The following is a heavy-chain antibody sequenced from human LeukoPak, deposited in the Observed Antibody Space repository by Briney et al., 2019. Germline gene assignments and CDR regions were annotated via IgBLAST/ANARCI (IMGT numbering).Heavy chain of an antibody. CDR3: ARVILRFLEWSSPHAFDI. J-gene: IGHJ3*02. CDR1: GGSFSGYY. Sequence: PSETLSLTCAVYGGSFSGYYWSWIRQPPGKGLEWIGEINHSGSTNYNPSLKSRVTISVDTSKNQFSLKLSSVTAADTAVYYCARVILRFLEWSSPHAFDIRGQGTMVTVSS. D-gene: IGHD3-3*01. CDR2: INHSGST. V-gene: IGHV4-34*01.